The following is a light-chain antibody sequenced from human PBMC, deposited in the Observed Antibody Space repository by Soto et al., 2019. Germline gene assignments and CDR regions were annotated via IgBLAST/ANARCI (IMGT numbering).Light chain of an antibody. CDR1: QSVGRN. CDR3: QQYNKWPYT. J-gene: IGKJ2*01. CDR2: GTS. Sequence: EIVMTQSPVALSVSPGESPPLPCRASQSVGRNFAWYQPRPGQAPRVLIYGTSTRATGVPARFSGSGSGTDFTLTISSLQSEDFAVYYCQQYNKWPYTFGQGTRLEIK. V-gene: IGKV3-15*01.